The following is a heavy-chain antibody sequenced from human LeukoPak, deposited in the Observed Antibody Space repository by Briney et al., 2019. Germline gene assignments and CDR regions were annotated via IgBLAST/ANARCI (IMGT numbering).Heavy chain of an antibody. J-gene: IGHJ5*02. V-gene: IGHV4-31*03. CDR3: ARGSRRNWFDP. CDR1: GDSISSGGYY. Sequence: SETLSLTCTVSGDSISSGGYYWNWIRQYPGKSLEWIGYIFSSESSYYNPSLRSRVTISVDTSKNQFSLILSSVTAADTAVYYCARGSRRNWFDPWGQGILVTVSS. CDR2: IFSSESS.